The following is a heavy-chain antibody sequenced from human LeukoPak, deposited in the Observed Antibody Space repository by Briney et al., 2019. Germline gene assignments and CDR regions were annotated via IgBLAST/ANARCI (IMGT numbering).Heavy chain of an antibody. CDR3: ARAIARYCSSTSCYTLGYYYYYMDV. J-gene: IGHJ6*03. V-gene: IGHV4-34*01. D-gene: IGHD2-2*02. Sequence: PSETLSLTCAVYGGSFSGYYWSWLRQPPGKGLEWIGEINHSGSTNYNPSLKSRVTISVDTSKNQFSLKLSSVTAADTAVYYCARAIARYCSSTSCYTLGYYYYYMDVWGKGTTVTVSS. CDR1: GGSFSGYY. CDR2: INHSGST.